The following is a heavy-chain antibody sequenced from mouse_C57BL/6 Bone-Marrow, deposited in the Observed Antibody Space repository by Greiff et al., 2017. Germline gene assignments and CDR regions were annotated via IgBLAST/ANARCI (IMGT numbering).Heavy chain of an antibody. CDR2: IRNKANNHAT. J-gene: IGHJ3*01. Sequence: EVMLVESGGGLVQPGGSMKLPCAASGFTFSDAWMDWVRQSPAKGLEWVAEIRNKANNHATYYAESVKGRFTISRDDSKRSVYLQMNSLRAEDAGIDYCTEGWLPWFAFWGQGTLVTVSA. CDR3: TEGWLPWFAF. V-gene: IGHV6-6*01. D-gene: IGHD2-3*01. CDR1: GFTFSDAW.